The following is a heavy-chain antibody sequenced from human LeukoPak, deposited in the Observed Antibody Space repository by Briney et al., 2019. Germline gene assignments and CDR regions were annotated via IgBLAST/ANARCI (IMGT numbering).Heavy chain of an antibody. V-gene: IGHV4-59*08. D-gene: IGHD5-18*01. Sequence: PSETLSLTCTVSGGSISSYYWSWIRQPPGKGLEWIGYIYYSGSTNYNPSLKSRVTISVDTSKNQFSLKLTSVPAADTPVYYCARHGYSSGSGYFDLWGRGTLVTVSS. CDR2: IYYSGST. J-gene: IGHJ2*01. CDR1: GGSISSYY. CDR3: ARHGYSSGSGYFDL.